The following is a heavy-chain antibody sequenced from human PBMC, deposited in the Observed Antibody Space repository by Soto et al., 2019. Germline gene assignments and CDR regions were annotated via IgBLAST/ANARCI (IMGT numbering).Heavy chain of an antibody. CDR1: GGSFSGYY. V-gene: IGHV4-34*01. J-gene: IGHJ3*02. CDR3: ARARHYDFWSGYFYPCAFDI. CDR2: INHSGGT. D-gene: IGHD3-3*01. Sequence: PSETLSLTCAVYGGSFSGYYWSWIRQPPEKGLEWIGEINHSGGTNYNPSLKSRVTISVDTSKNQFSLKLSSVTAADTAVYYCARARHYDFWSGYFYPCAFDIWGQGTMVTVSS.